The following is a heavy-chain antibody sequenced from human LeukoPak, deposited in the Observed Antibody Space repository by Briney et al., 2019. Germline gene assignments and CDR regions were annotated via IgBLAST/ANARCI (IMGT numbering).Heavy chain of an antibody. J-gene: IGHJ6*04. V-gene: IGHV1-69*06. CDR1: GGTFSSYA. Sequence: SVKVSCKASGGTFSSYAISWVRQAPGQGLEWMGGIIPIFGTANYAQKFQGRVTITADKSTSTAYMELSSLRSEDTAVYYCASCSPGPYYYYGMDDWGKGTTVTVSS. D-gene: IGHD2-15*01. CDR3: ASCSPGPYYYYGMDD. CDR2: IIPIFGTA.